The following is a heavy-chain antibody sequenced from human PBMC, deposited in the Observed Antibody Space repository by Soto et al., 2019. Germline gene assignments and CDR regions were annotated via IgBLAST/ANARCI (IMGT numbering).Heavy chain of an antibody. J-gene: IGHJ5*02. D-gene: IGHD3-10*01. Sequence: QVQLVQSGAEVKKPGSSVKVSCKASGGTFSSYAISWVRQAPGQGLEWMGGIIPIFGTANYAQKFQGRVTTTADESTSTAYMELSSLRSEDTAVYYCASSKYYYGSGHGLTSWWFDPWGQGTLVTVSS. CDR2: IIPIFGTA. CDR1: GGTFSSYA. CDR3: ASSKYYYGSGHGLTSWWFDP. V-gene: IGHV1-69*01.